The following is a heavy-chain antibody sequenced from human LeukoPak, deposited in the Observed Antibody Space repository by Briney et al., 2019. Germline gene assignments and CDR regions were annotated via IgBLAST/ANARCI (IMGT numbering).Heavy chain of an antibody. CDR1: GYSISSGYY. J-gene: IGHJ6*03. CDR2: IYHSGST. Sequence: SETLSLTCTVSGYSISSGYYWGWIRQPPGKGLEWIGSIYHSGSTYYNPSLKSRVTISVDTSKNQFSLKLSSVTAADTAVYYCARVDYNKDYYYYYMDVWGKGTTVTVSS. CDR3: ARVDYNKDYYYYYMDV. D-gene: IGHD4-11*01. V-gene: IGHV4-38-2*02.